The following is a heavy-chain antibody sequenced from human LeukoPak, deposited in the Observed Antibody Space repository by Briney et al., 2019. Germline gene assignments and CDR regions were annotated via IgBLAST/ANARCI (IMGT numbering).Heavy chain of an antibody. CDR1: GFTFSSYA. D-gene: IGHD1-26*01. Sequence: PGGSLRLSCAASGFTFSSYAMTWVRQAPGKGLEWVSVIVGSGGSTNYADSVKGRFTISRDNSRNTLYLQMNSLRAEDTAVYYCASRLYSGSYYDYWGQGTLVTVSS. V-gene: IGHV3-23*01. J-gene: IGHJ4*02. CDR3: ASRLYSGSYYDY. CDR2: IVGSGGST.